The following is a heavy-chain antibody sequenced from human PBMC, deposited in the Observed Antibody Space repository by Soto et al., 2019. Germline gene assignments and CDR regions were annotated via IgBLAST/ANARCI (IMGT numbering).Heavy chain of an antibody. V-gene: IGHV3-21*01. CDR3: ARAPLYYYGSGSGYYYYGMDV. CDR1: GFTFSSYS. CDR2: ISSSSSYI. D-gene: IGHD3-10*01. Sequence: GGSLRLSCAASGFTFSSYSMNWVRQAPGKGLEWVSSISSSSSYIYYADSVKGRFTISRDNAKNSLYLQMNSLRAEDTAVYYCARAPLYYYGSGSGYYYYGMDVWGQGTTVTVSS. J-gene: IGHJ6*02.